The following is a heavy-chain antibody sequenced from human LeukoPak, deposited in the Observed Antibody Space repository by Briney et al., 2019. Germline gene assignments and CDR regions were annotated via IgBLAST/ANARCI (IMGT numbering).Heavy chain of an antibody. CDR1: GYTFTSYG. Sequence: ASVKVSCKASGYTFTSYGISWVRQAPGQGLEWTGWISAYNGNTNYAQKLQGRVTMTTDTSTSTAYMELRSLRSDDTAVYYCAREYCSGGSCYPIFDYWGQGTLVTVSS. V-gene: IGHV1-18*01. CDR3: AREYCSGGSCYPIFDY. D-gene: IGHD2-15*01. CDR2: ISAYNGNT. J-gene: IGHJ4*02.